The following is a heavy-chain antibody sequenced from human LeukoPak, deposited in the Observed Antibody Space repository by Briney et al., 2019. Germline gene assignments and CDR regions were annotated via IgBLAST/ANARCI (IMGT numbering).Heavy chain of an antibody. J-gene: IGHJ4*02. D-gene: IGHD6-13*01. V-gene: IGHV4-59*01. CDR2: IYYSGST. CDR3: ARAKVGYSSSWYTSDY. CDR1: GGSISSYY. Sequence: SETLSLTCTVSGGSISSYYWSWIRQPPGKGLEWIGYIYYSGSTNYNPSLKSRVTISVDTSKNQFSLKLSSVTAADTAVYYCARAKVGYSSSWYTSDYRGQGTLVTVSS.